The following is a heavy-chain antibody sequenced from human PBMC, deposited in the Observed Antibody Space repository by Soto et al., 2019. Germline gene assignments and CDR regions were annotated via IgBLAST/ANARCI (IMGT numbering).Heavy chain of an antibody. V-gene: IGHV4-59*01. CDR2: IYYSGST. CDR3: ARAWSDSSGYYSDDAFDI. Sequence: PSETLSLTCTVSGGSISSYYWSWIRQPPGKGLEWIGYIYYSGSTNYNPSLKSRVTISVDTSKNQFSLKLSSVTAADTAVYYCARAWSDSSGYYSDDAFDIWGQGTMVTVSS. CDR1: GGSISSYY. J-gene: IGHJ3*02. D-gene: IGHD3-22*01.